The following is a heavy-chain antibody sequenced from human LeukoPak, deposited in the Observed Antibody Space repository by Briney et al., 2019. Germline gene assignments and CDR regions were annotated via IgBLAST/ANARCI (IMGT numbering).Heavy chain of an antibody. J-gene: IGHJ4*02. Sequence: PSETLSLTCTVSGVSISSSNSYWGWIRQPPGKGLEWIGSIYYSGNTYYNASLKSQVSISIDTSKNQFSLKLRSVTAADTAVYYCARGAYCSSINCYGFDYWGQGTLVTVSS. CDR3: ARGAYCSSINCYGFDY. V-gene: IGHV4-39*01. CDR1: GVSISSSNSY. CDR2: IYYSGNT. D-gene: IGHD2-2*01.